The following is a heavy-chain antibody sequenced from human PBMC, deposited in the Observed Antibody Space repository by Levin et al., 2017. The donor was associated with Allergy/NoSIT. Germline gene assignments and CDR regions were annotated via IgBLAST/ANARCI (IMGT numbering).Heavy chain of an antibody. D-gene: IGHD2-2*01. CDR1: GFTFSSFA. CDR3: AKEGIVAVPAAVSLYYFDY. J-gene: IGHJ4*02. Sequence: GGSLRLSCAASGFTFSSFAMSWVRQAPGKGLEWVSAISGSGDNTYYADSVKGRFTISRDNSKNTLYLQMNSLRAEDTAVYYCAKEGIVAVPAAVSLYYFDYWGQGTLVTVSS. V-gene: IGHV3-23*01. CDR2: ISGSGDNT.